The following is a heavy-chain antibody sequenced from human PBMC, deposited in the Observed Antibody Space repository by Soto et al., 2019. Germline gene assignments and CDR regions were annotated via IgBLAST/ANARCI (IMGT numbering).Heavy chain of an antibody. CDR1: GFTFSSYW. Sequence: GGSLRLSCAASGFTFSSYWMSWVRQAPGKGLEWVANIKQDGSEKYKVDSVKGICTISRENGKNSLYLQMNSMRAEETAVYYCERDRGWSQLVHAFDIWGQGTMVTVSS. V-gene: IGHV3-7*01. CDR3: ERDRGWSQLVHAFDI. CDR2: IKQDGSEK. J-gene: IGHJ3*02. D-gene: IGHD6-6*01.